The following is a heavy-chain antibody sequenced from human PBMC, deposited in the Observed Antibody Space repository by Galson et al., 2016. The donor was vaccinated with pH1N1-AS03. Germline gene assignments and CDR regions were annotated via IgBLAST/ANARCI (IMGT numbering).Heavy chain of an antibody. CDR2: ININDGVT. CDR3: ARGIKSMLRGVIDNYYGMDV. CDR1: GYIFSDYY. Sequence: SVKVSCKASGYIFSDYYMHWVRQAPGQGLEWMAWININDGVTNYAQKFHGRVTMSRDTSISTAYMELSRLGSDDTAVYYCARGIKSMLRGVIDNYYGMDVWGRGTTVTVSS. D-gene: IGHD3-10*01. V-gene: IGHV1-2*02. J-gene: IGHJ6*02.